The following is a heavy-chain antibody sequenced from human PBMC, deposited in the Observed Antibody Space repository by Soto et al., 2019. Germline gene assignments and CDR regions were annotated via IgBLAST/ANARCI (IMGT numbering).Heavy chain of an antibody. J-gene: IGHJ6*02. Sequence: GGFMRLSCAASGFTFSSYGMHWVRQAPGKGLEWVAVIWYDGSNKYYADSVKGRFTISRDNSKNTLYLQMNSLRAEDTAVYYCERKKAGLYYYYGMDVWGQGTTVNVSS. CDR2: IWYDGSNK. D-gene: IGHD6-19*01. V-gene: IGHV3-33*01. CDR3: ERKKAGLYYYYGMDV. CDR1: GFTFSSYG.